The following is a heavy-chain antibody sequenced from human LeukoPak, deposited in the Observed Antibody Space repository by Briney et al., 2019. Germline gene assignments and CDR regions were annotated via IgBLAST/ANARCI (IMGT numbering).Heavy chain of an antibody. V-gene: IGHV7-4-1*02. J-gene: IGHJ3*02. D-gene: IGHD3-22*01. CDR3: ARPGYYYDSSGNPYDAFDI. CDR1: GYTFTSYA. CDR2: INTNTGNP. Sequence: ASVKVSCKASGYTFTSYAMNWVRQAPGQGLEWMGWINTNTGNPTYAQGFTGRFVFSLDTSVSTAYLQISSLKAEDTAVYYCARPGYYYDSSGNPYDAFDIWGQGTMVTVSS.